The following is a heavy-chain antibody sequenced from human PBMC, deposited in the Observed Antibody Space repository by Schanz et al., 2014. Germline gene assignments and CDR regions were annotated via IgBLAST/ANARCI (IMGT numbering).Heavy chain of an antibody. CDR2: ISGSGGST. CDR3: ARVEYCTITRCYRTETEGIYYMDV. D-gene: IGHD2-2*01. J-gene: IGHJ6*03. CDR1: GFTFSSYA. Sequence: EVQLLESGGGLVQPGGSLRLSCAASGFTFSSYAMAWVRQAPGKGLEWVSAISGSGGSTYYADSVKGRFTISRDNSKNTLYMQMKSLRAEDTAVYYCARVEYCTITRCYRTETEGIYYMDVWGKGTTVTVSS. V-gene: IGHV3-23*01.